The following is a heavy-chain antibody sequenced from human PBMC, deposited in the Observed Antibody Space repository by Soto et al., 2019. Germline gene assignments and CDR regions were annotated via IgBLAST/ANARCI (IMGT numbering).Heavy chain of an antibody. J-gene: IGHJ4*02. V-gene: IGHV3-23*01. D-gene: IGHD3-10*01. CDR2: ISGSSTST. CDR3: AKDPSAGFAMENYFDY. CDR1: GFTFSSYA. Sequence: EVQLSGSGGGLVQPGGSLRLSCAASGFTFSSYAMSWVRQAPGKGLEWVSAISGSSTSTYYAHSVKDRFTISRDNSQNTLYLQMNSLRAEDTAVYYCAKDPSAGFAMENYFDYWGQGTRVTVSS.